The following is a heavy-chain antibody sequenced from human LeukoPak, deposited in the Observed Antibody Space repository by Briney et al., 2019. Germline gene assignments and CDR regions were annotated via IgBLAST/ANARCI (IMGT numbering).Heavy chain of an antibody. CDR1: GYTFTSYG. CDR2: ISAYNGNT. D-gene: IGHD3-3*01. Sequence: ASVKVSCKASGYTFTSYGISWVRQAPGQGLEWMGWISAYNGNTNYAQKLQGRVTMTTDTSTSTAYMELRSLRSDDTAVYYCARTMRITIFGVVTRYFDYWGQGTLVTVSS. CDR3: ARTMRITIFGVVTRYFDY. V-gene: IGHV1-18*01. J-gene: IGHJ4*02.